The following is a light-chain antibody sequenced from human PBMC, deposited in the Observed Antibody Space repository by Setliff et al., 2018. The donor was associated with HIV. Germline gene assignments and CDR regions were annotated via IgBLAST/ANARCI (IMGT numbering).Light chain of an antibody. Sequence: QSALAQPASVSGSPGQSITISCTGTSSDVGGYKFVSWYQQHPGKAPKLMIYEVSNRPSGVSDRFSGSKSSSTASLTISGLQAEDEADYYCGSYTSTTSYVFGSGTKVTVL. CDR1: SSDVGGYKF. V-gene: IGLV2-14*01. J-gene: IGLJ1*01. CDR2: EVS. CDR3: GSYTSTTSYV.